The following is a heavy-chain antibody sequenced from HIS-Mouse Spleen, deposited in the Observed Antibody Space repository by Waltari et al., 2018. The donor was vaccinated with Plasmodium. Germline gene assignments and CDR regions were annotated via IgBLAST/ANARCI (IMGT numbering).Heavy chain of an antibody. CDR2: IYYSGST. Sequence: QLQLQESGPGLVKPSETLSLTCTVSGGSISSSSYYWGWIRQPPGKGREWIGSIYYSGSTCYNPSLKSRVTISVDTSKNQFSLKLSSVTAADTAVYYCARDRITGTSYFDYWGQGTLVTVSS. CDR1: GGSISSSSYY. J-gene: IGHJ4*02. D-gene: IGHD1-7*01. CDR3: ARDRITGTSYFDY. V-gene: IGHV4-39*07.